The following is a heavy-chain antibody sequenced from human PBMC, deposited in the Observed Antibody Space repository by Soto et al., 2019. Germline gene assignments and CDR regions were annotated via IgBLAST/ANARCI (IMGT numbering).Heavy chain of an antibody. CDR3: AKEEGHSGYALVGYFRY. CDR2: ISASGGST. V-gene: IGHV3-23*01. J-gene: IGHJ4*02. CDR1: EFTFSDFA. Sequence: EVQLLESGGGLVQPGGSLRLSCAASEFTFSDFAMSWVRQGPGQGLEWVSSISASGGSTFYADSVRGRFTISRDNSTNTVYLEKNRMRAEDTAIYYCAKEEGHSGYALVGYFRYWGQGTLVTVSS. D-gene: IGHD5-12*01.